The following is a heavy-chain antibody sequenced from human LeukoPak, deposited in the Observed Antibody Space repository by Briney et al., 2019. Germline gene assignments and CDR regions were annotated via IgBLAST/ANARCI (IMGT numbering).Heavy chain of an antibody. D-gene: IGHD3-3*01. CDR2: INHSGST. J-gene: IGHJ4*02. Sequence: PSETLSLTCAVYGGSFSGYYWSWIRQPPGKGLEWIGEINHSGSTNYNPSLKSRVTISVDTSENQFSLKLSSVTAADTAVYYCAALYYDFSFWGQGTLVTVSS. CDR3: AALYYDFSF. V-gene: IGHV4-34*01. CDR1: GGSFSGYY.